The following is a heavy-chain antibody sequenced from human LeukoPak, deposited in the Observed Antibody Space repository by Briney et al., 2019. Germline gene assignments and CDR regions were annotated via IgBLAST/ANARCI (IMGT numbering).Heavy chain of an antibody. J-gene: IGHJ4*02. CDR3: AKVIGTPNF. D-gene: IGHD1-26*01. CDR2: ISGSGGST. Sequence: GGSLRLSCAASGFTFSSYAMSWVRQAPGKGLEWVSAISGSGGSTYYADSVKGRFTISRDNSKDTLCLQMNSLGAEDTAIYYCAKVIGTPNFWGQGTLVTVSS. V-gene: IGHV3-23*01. CDR1: GFTFSSYA.